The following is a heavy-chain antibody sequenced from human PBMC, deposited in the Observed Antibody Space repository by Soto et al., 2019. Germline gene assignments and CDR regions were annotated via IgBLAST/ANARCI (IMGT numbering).Heavy chain of an antibody. J-gene: IGHJ4*02. D-gene: IGHD3-9*01. CDR2: ISFDGSQK. V-gene: IGHV3-30*18. Sequence: QVQLVESGGGVVQPGRSLRLSCAASGFAFSGDCMHWVRQAPGKGLEWVAVISFDGSQKYYADSVRGRFTISRDNSKNTVDLQMNSLRPEDTGIYFYAKPKGADIPFDSWGRGALVTVSS. CDR3: AKPKGADIPFDS. CDR1: GFAFSGDC.